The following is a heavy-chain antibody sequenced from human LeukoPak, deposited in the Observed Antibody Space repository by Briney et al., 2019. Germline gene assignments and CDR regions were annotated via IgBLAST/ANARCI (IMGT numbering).Heavy chain of an antibody. V-gene: IGHV3-30-3*01. CDR3: ARDEESSSPFDY. CDR2: ISYDGSNK. Sequence: QPGRSLRLSCAASGFTFSSYAMHWVRQAPGKGLEWVAVISYDGSNKYYADSVKGRFTISRDNSKNTLYLQMNSLRAEDTAVYYCARDEESSSPFDYWGQGTLVTVSS. D-gene: IGHD6-13*01. CDR1: GFTFSSYA. J-gene: IGHJ4*02.